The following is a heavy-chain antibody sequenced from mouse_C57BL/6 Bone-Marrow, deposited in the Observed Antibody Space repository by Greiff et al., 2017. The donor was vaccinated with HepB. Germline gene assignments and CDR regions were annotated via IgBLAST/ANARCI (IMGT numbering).Heavy chain of an antibody. Sequence: EVKLVESEGGLVQPGRSMKLSCTASGFTFSDYYMAWVRQVPEKGLEWVANINYDGSSTYYLDSLKSRFIISRDNAKNILYLQMSSLKSEDTATYYCARVLYSIDYWGQGTTLTVSS. CDR2: INYDGSST. V-gene: IGHV5-16*01. D-gene: IGHD2-5*01. CDR3: ARVLYSIDY. J-gene: IGHJ2*01. CDR1: GFTFSDYY.